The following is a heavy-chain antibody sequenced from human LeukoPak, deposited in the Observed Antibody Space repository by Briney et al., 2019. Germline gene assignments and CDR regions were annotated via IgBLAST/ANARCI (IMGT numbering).Heavy chain of an antibody. CDR2: IHYSGST. CDR3: ARDTVLRFLEWFRGFDY. D-gene: IGHD3-3*01. V-gene: IGHV4-31*03. Sequence: SETLSLTCTVSGGSISSGGYYWSWIRQHPGKGLEWIGYIHYSGSTYYNPSLKSRLTISVDTSKNQFSLKLSSVTAADTAVYYCARDTVLRFLEWFRGFDYWGQGTLVTVSS. J-gene: IGHJ4*02. CDR1: GGSISSGGYY.